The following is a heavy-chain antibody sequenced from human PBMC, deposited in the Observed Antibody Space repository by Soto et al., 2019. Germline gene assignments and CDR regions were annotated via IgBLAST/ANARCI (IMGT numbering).Heavy chain of an antibody. Sequence: QVQLVQSGAEVKKPGSSVKVSCKASGGTFSSYTISWVRQAPGQGLEWMGRIIPILGIANYAQKFQGRGTITADKSTRTADMGLSSLRSEATAVYYCARDANGYCSSTSCYAYYYDYYMDVWGKGTTVTVSS. CDR2: IIPILGIA. D-gene: IGHD2-2*01. V-gene: IGHV1-69*08. J-gene: IGHJ6*03. CDR3: ARDANGYCSSTSCYAYYYDYYMDV. CDR1: GGTFSSYT.